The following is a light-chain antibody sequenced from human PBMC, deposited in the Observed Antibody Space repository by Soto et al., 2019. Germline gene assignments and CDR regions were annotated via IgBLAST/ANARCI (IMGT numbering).Light chain of an antibody. CDR1: QSVGSN. CDR2: GAS. J-gene: IGKJ1*01. Sequence: EIVMTQSPATLSVSPGERATLSCRARQSVGSNLAWYQQKPGQAPRLLIYGASTRAAGIPARFSGSGSGTGFTLIISSLQSEDSAVYFCQQYNTRWTFGPGTKVEIK. V-gene: IGKV3-15*01. CDR3: QQYNTRWT.